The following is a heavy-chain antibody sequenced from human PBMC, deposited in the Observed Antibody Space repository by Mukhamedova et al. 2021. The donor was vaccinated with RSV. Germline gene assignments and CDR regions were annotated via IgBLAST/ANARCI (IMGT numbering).Heavy chain of an antibody. J-gene: IGHJ4*02. D-gene: IGHD2-15*01. CDR3: ARELGYCSGGSCYGGTFEH. Sequence: IGEINHSGSTIYNPSLKSRVTISGDTSKNQFSLKLSSVTAADTAVYYCARELGYCSGGSCYGGTFEHCGQGTLVTVSS. CDR2: INHSGST. V-gene: IGHV4-34*01.